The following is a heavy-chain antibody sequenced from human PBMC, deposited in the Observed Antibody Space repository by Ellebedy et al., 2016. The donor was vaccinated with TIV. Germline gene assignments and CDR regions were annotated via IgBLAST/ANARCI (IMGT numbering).Heavy chain of an antibody. CDR3: ARDASSSWYLSYFDY. D-gene: IGHD6-13*01. J-gene: IGHJ4*02. Sequence: SETLSLXXTVSGGSISSSSYYWGWIRQPPGKGLEWIGSIYYSGSTYYNPSLKSRVTISVDTSKNQFSLKLSSVTAADTAVYYCARDASSSWYLSYFDYWGQGTLVTVSS. CDR2: IYYSGST. V-gene: IGHV4-39*02. CDR1: GGSISSSSYY.